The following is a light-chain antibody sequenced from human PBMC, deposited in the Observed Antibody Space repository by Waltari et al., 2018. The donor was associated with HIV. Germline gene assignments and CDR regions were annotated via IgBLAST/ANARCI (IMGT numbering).Light chain of an antibody. CDR1: QSVRRN. Sequence: ELVMTQSPATLSVSPGERATLSCRASQSVRRNVAWYQQKPGQAPRLLIYDASTRATGPPSRFSGSGSGTEFTLTISSLQSEDFAVYYCQQYNNWWSFGQGTKVEIK. CDR3: QQYNNWWS. CDR2: DAS. J-gene: IGKJ1*01. V-gene: IGKV3-15*01.